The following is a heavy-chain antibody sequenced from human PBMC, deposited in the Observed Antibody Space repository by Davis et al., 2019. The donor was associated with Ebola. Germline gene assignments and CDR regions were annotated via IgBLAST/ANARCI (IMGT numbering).Heavy chain of an antibody. CDR2: IKSKTDGGTR. J-gene: IGHJ4*01. Sequence: GESLKISCAASGFTFNDAWMSWVRQAPGKGLEWVGRIKSKTDGGTRDFAAPVKGRFAVSRDDSKNTVYLQMNSLRTEDTAVYYCTTGTGRTDFDYWGQGTLVTVSS. CDR1: GFTFNDAW. CDR3: TTGTGRTDFDY. D-gene: IGHD1-1*01. V-gene: IGHV3-15*01.